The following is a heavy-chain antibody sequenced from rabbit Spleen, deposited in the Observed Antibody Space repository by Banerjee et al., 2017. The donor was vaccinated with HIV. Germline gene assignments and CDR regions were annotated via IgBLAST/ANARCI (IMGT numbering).Heavy chain of an antibody. J-gene: IGHJ6*01. CDR2: INTANGRA. CDR3: ARDTSSSFSSYGMDL. Sequence: QEQLVESGGGLVQPEGSLTLTCKASGFDFSSGYDMCWVRQAPGKGLEWIGYINTANGRAYYATWAKGRFTISKTSSTTVTLQMTSLTAADTATYFCARDTSSSFSSYGMDLWGPGTLVTVS. V-gene: IGHV1S45*01. CDR1: GFDFSSGYD. D-gene: IGHD1-1*01.